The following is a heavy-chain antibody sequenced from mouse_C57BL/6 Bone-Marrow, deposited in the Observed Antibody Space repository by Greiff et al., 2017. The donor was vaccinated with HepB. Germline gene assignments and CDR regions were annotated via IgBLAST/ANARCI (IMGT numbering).Heavy chain of an antibody. CDR1: GFTFSDYY. V-gene: IGHV5-12*01. CDR3: ARQEDAWFAY. Sequence: EVKLMESGGGLVQPGGSLKLSCAASGFTFSDYYMYWVRQTPEKRLEWVAYISNGGGSTYYPDTVKGRFTISRDNAKNTLYLQMSRLKSEDTAMYYCARQEDAWFAYWGQGTLVTVSA. CDR2: ISNGGGST. J-gene: IGHJ3*01.